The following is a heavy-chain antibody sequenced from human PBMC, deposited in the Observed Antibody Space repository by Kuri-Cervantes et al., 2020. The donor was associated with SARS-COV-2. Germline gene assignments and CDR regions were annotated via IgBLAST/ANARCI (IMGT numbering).Heavy chain of an antibody. D-gene: IGHD3-9*01. V-gene: IGHV4-38-2*01. J-gene: IGHJ6*02. CDR3: ARGLGYFDWLPNRYYFYGMDV. CDR2: IYHSGST. CDR1: GYSISSGYY. Sequence: SQTLSLTCAVPGYSISSGYYGGWIRQPPGKGLEWIGSIYHSGSTYYNPSLKSRVTISVDTSKNQFSLKLSSVTAADTAVYYCARGLGYFDWLPNRYYFYGMDVWGQGTTVTVSS.